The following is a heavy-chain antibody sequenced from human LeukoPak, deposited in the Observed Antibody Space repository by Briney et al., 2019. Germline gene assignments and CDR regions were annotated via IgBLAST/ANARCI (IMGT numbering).Heavy chain of an antibody. CDR2: INKDGSEE. Sequence: QPGGSLRLSCAASGLTFSDFYMSWVRQAPGKGLEWVANINKDGSEEKYVDSVKGRFTISRDNAKNSLYLQMSSLRADDTAVYYCARWPHCQDFWGRGTRVTVSS. CDR1: GLTFSDFY. V-gene: IGHV3-7*03. J-gene: IGHJ4*02. CDR3: ARWPHCQDF.